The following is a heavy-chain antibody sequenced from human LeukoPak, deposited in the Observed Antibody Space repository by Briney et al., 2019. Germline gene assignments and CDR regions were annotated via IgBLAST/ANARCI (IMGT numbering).Heavy chain of an antibody. CDR1: GGSISSYY. CDR3: ATRESNWNDDAFDI. V-gene: IGHV4-4*07. J-gene: IGHJ3*02. Sequence: SKTLSLTCTVSGGSISSYYWSWIRQPAGEGLEWIGRIYSSGSTNYNSSPSLKSRVTMSADTSKNQFSLKLSSVTAADTAVYYCATRESNWNDDAFDIWGQGTMVTVSS. D-gene: IGHD1-1*01. CDR2: IYSSGST.